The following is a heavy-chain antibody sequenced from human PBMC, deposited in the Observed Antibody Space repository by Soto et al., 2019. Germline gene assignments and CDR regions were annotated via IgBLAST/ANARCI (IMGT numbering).Heavy chain of an antibody. CDR3: AKDYVVPAAISRWAFDI. D-gene: IGHD2-2*01. CDR1: GFTFSSYA. J-gene: IGHJ3*02. Sequence: GGSLRLSCAASGFTFSSYAMSWVRQAPGKGLEWVSAISGSGGSTYYADSVKGRFTISRDNSKNTLYLQMNSLRAEDTAVYYCAKDYVVPAAISRWAFDIWGLGTMVTVSS. V-gene: IGHV3-23*01. CDR2: ISGSGGST.